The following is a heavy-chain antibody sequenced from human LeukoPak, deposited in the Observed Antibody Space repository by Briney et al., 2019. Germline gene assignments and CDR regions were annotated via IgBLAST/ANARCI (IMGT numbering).Heavy chain of an antibody. V-gene: IGHV4-39*01. CDR2: IFYSGTT. CDR3: ARILNSGAGCYRY. CDR1: GDSISGSSYY. D-gene: IGHD2-15*01. Sequence: SETLSLTCTVSGDSISGSSYYWAWIRQPPGKGLEWIASIFYSGTTYYNPSLKSRVTISVDTSKNQCSLKLNSVTAADTAQYYCARILNSGAGCYRYWGQGTLVTVSS. J-gene: IGHJ4*02.